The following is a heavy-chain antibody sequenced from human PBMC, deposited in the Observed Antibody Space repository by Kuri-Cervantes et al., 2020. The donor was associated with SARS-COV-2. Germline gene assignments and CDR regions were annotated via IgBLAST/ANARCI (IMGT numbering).Heavy chain of an antibody. CDR1: GFNFSSYE. D-gene: IGHD2-15*01. V-gene: IGHV3-48*03. CDR3: TRMSSGGSPDY. J-gene: IGHJ4*02. CDR2: ISSSGSTI. Sequence: GGSLRLSCVASGFNFSSYEMNWVRQAPGRGLEWVSYISSSGSTIYYADSVEGRFTISRDNAKNSLYLQMSSLRVEDTAVYYCTRMSSGGSPDYWGQGTLVTVSS.